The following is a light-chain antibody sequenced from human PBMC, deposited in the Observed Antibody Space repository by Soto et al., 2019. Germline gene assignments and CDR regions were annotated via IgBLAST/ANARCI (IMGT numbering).Light chain of an antibody. CDR1: QGIRND. CDR2: AAS. Sequence: AIQMTQSPSSLSASVGDRVTITCRASQGIRNDLGWYQQKPGKAPKLLIYAASTLQSGVPSRFGGSGSGTGFALTISSLQPDDFATYYCQHYNSYSEAFGQGTKVELK. CDR3: QHYNSYSEA. J-gene: IGKJ1*01. V-gene: IGKV1-6*01.